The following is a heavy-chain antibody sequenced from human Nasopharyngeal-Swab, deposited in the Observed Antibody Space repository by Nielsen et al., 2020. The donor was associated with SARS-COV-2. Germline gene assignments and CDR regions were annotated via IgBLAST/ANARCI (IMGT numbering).Heavy chain of an antibody. J-gene: IGHJ5*02. CDR1: GFTFSSYS. V-gene: IGHV3-48*01. CDR2: ISSSSSNI. Sequence: GESLKISCAASGFTFSSYSMNWVRQAPGKGLEWVSYISSSSSNIYYADSVKGRFTISRDNAKNSLYLQMNSLRAEDTAVYYCARATRPRYCSSTSCFNWFDPWGQGTLVTVSS. CDR3: ARATRPRYCSSTSCFNWFDP. D-gene: IGHD2-2*01.